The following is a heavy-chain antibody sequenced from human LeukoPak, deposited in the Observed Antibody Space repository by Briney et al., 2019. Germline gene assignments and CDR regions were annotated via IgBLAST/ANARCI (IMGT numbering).Heavy chain of an antibody. CDR3: TTDPYLVASFDY. V-gene: IGHV3-15*01. CDR1: GFTVSSNF. CDR2: IKSKSDGGTT. Sequence: PGGPLRLSCAASGFTVSSNFMSWVRQAPGKGLEWVGRIKSKSDGGTTDYAAPVKGRFTISRDESKNTLYVQMNSLKTEDTAVYFCTTDPYLVASFDYWGQGTLVTVSS. D-gene: IGHD2-2*01. J-gene: IGHJ4*02.